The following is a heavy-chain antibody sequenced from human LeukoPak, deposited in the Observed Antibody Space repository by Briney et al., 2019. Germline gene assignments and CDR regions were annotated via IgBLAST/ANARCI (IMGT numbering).Heavy chain of an antibody. CDR2: IIPIFGIA. CDR1: GGTFSSYA. V-gene: IGHV1-69*04. CDR3: ARDAAIAAAGGVYFDY. J-gene: IGHJ4*02. Sequence: GSSVKVSCKASGGTFSSYAISWVRQAPGQGLEWMGRIIPIFGIANYAQKFQGRVTITADKSTSTAYMELSSLRSEDTAVYYYARDAAIAAAGGVYFDYWGQGTLVTVSS. D-gene: IGHD6-13*01.